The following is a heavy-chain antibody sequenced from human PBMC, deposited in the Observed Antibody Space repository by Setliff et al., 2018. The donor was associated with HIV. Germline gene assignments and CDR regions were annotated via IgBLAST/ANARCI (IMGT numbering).Heavy chain of an antibody. CDR2: IDHRGRP. V-gene: IGHV4-34*01. CDR1: GGSFSDYY. CDR3: VRLGSGWSVGWFDP. J-gene: IGHJ5*02. D-gene: IGHD6-13*01. Sequence: SETLSLTCGIYGGSFSDYYWSWIRQPPGKGLEWIGEIDHRGRPKYNPSLNSRVTMSVDKSRNQFSLKVSSVTAADTAVYYCVRLGSGWSVGWFDPWGQGTLVTVSS.